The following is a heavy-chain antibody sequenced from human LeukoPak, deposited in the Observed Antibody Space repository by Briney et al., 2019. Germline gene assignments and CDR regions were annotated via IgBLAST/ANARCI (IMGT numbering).Heavy chain of an antibody. CDR2: ISYDGSNK. D-gene: IGHD6-13*01. J-gene: IGHJ4*02. V-gene: IGHV3-30-3*01. Sequence: PGGSLRLSCAASGFTFSSYAMHWVRQAPGKGLEWVAVISYDGSNKYYADSVKGRFTISRDNSKNTLYLQMNSLRAEDTAVYYCAREGRSSSHFDYWGQGTLVTVSS. CDR1: GFTFSSYA. CDR3: AREGRSSSHFDY.